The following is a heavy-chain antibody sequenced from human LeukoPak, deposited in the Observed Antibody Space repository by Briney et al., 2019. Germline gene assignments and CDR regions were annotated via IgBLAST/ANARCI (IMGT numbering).Heavy chain of an antibody. J-gene: IGHJ5*02. CDR3: ARAWVRLYSSGGTNWFDP. D-gene: IGHD6-19*01. V-gene: IGHV4-39*07. CDR2: INHSGST. Sequence: SETLSLTCTVSGGSISSSSYSWSWIRQPPGKGLEWIGEINHSGSTNYNPSLKSRVTISVDTSKNQFSLKLSSVTAADTAVYYCARAWVRLYSSGGTNWFDPWGQGTLVTVSS. CDR1: GGSISSSSYS.